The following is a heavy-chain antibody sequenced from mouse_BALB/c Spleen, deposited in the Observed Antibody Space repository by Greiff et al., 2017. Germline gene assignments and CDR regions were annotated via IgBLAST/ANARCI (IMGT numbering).Heavy chain of an antibody. CDR2: ISSGSSTI. CDR1: GFTFSSFG. V-gene: IGHV5-17*02. Sequence: EVQLVESGGGLVQPGGSRKLSCAASGFTFSSFGMHWVRQAPEKGLEWVAYISSGSSTIYYADTVKGRFTISRDNPKNTLFLQMTSLRSEDTAMYYCARSPYGNYYYAMDYWGQGTSVTVSS. J-gene: IGHJ4*01. D-gene: IGHD2-1*01. CDR3: ARSPYGNYYYAMDY.